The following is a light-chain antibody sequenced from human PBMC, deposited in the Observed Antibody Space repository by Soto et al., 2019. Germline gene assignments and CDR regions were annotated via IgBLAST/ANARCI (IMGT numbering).Light chain of an antibody. CDR3: SSYINTNTLV. V-gene: IGLV2-14*01. Sequence: QSALTQPASVSGSPGQSITISCTGTSSDVGGYNYVSWYQQHPGKAPKLMIFEVTNRPSGVSNRFSGSKSGNTASLTISGLQAEDEADYFCSSYINTNTLVFGGGTKLTVL. CDR1: SSDVGGYNY. J-gene: IGLJ2*01. CDR2: EVT.